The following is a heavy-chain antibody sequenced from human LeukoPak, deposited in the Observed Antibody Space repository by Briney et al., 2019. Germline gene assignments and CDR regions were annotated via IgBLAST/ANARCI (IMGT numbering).Heavy chain of an antibody. V-gene: IGHV4-39*01. CDR1: GGSIGSSTYY. Sequence: SETLSLTCTVPGGSIGSSTYYWGWIRQPPGKGLEWIGSIYYSGSTYYNPSLKSRVPISVGTSKNPFSLNLTSVTAADTAVYYCARSTTIKGWFDPWGQGTLVTVSS. D-gene: IGHD4-11*01. CDR3: ARSTTIKGWFDP. CDR2: IYYSGST. J-gene: IGHJ5*02.